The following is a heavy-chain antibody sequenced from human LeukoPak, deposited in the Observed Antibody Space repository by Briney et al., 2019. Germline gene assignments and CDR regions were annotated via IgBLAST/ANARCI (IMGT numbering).Heavy chain of an antibody. CDR2: ISSSSSYI. CDR3: ARKGDLDAFDI. Sequence: GGSLRLSCAASGFTFSSYSMNWVRQAPGKGLEWVSSISSSSSYIYYADSVKGRFTISRDNAKNSLYLQMNSLRAEDTAVYYCARKGDLDAFDIWGQGTMVTVSS. D-gene: IGHD2-21*02. CDR1: GFTFSSYS. V-gene: IGHV3-21*01. J-gene: IGHJ3*02.